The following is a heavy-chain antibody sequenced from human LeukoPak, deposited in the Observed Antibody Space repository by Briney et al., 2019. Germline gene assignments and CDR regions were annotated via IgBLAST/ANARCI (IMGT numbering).Heavy chain of an antibody. CDR3: ARGPRDFWSGYYPPYYYYGMDV. J-gene: IGHJ6*02. CDR2: INHSGST. CDR1: GGSFSGYY. D-gene: IGHD3-3*01. Sequence: PSETLSLTCAVYGGSFSGYYWSWIRQPPGKGLEWIGEINHSGSTNYNPSLKSRVTISVDTSKNQFSLKLSSVTTADTAVYYCARGPRDFWSGYYPPYYYYGMDVWGQGTTVTVSS. V-gene: IGHV4-34*01.